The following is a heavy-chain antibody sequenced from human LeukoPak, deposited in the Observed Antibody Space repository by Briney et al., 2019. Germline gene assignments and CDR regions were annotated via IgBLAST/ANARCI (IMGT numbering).Heavy chain of an antibody. Sequence: SETLSLTCAVYGGSSTSYYWSWVRHPPGKGREWNGEINHSGSPNNNTTPKSRVSISVDTSTTQISLKLRSGTVTDTAVYSCAGTFYYFGGGALMSWLDPWGEGTLVTVSS. J-gene: IGHJ5*02. CDR3: AGTFYYFGGGALMSWLDP. D-gene: IGHD3-10*02. V-gene: IGHV4-34*01. CDR2: INHSGSP. CDR1: GGSSTSYY.